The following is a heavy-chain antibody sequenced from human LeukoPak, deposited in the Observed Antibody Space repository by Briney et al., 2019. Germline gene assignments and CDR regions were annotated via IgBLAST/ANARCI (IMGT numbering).Heavy chain of an antibody. Sequence: PSETLSLTCTVSGGSISSYYWSWIRQPPGKGLEWIGYIYDSGSTNYNPSLKSRVTISVDTSKNQFSLKLSSVTAADTAVYYCASSRRGYSGYATSYYYYYMDVWGKGTTVTVSS. V-gene: IGHV4-59*01. D-gene: IGHD5-12*01. CDR1: GGSISSYY. J-gene: IGHJ6*03. CDR2: IYDSGST. CDR3: ASSRRGYSGYATSYYYYYMDV.